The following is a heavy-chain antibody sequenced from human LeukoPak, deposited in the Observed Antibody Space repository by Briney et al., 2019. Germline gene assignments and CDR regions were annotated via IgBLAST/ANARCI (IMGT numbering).Heavy chain of an antibody. CDR2: INHRGST. J-gene: IGHJ4*02. D-gene: IGHD3-22*01. V-gene: IGHV4-34*01. CDR1: GGSFSGYY. CDR3: ARATFDSRGYYYEGEY. Sequence: PSETLSLTCAVYGGSFSGYYWSWIRQPPGKGLEWIGEINHRGSTNYNPSLKSRVTISVDTSKNQFSLKLNSVTAADTAVYYCARATFDSRGYYYEGEYWGQGTLVTVSS.